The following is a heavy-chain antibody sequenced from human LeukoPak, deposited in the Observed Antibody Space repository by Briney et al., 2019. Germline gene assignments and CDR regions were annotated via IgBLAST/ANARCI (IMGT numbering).Heavy chain of an antibody. V-gene: IGHV4-34*01. CDR1: GGSFSGYY. D-gene: IGHD3-10*01. CDR3: TSQYYGSGGDWFGP. Sequence: PSETLSLTCAVYGGSFSGYYWSWIRQPPGKGLEWIGKINHSGSTNYNPSLKSRVTISVDTSKNQFSLELNSVTAADTAEYYCTSQYYGSGGDWFGPWGQGTLVTVSS. J-gene: IGHJ5*02. CDR2: INHSGST.